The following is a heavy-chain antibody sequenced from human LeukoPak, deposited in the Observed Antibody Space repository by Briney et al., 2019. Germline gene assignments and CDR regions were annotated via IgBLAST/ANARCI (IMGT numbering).Heavy chain of an antibody. D-gene: IGHD3-10*01. V-gene: IGHV4-34*01. J-gene: IGHJ4*02. Sequence: PSETLSLTRAVYGGSLSGYYWSWIRHPPGKGLEWIGEINHSGSTNYNPPLKSRVTISVDTSKNQFSLKLSSVTAADTAVYYCASISVRGDYWGQGTLVTVSS. CDR2: INHSGST. CDR3: ASISVRGDY. CDR1: GGSLSGYY.